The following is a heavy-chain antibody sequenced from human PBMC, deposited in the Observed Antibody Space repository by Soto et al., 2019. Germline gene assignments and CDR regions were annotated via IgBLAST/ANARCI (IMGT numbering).Heavy chain of an antibody. CDR1: GYTFTSYG. CDR2: ISAYNGNT. CDR3: ATSIAARPGFDY. J-gene: IGHJ4*02. V-gene: IGHV1-18*01. Sequence: ASVKVYCKASGYTFTSYGISWVRQAPGQGLEWMGWISAYNGNTNYAQKLQGRVTMTTDTSTSTAYMELRSLRSDDTAVYYCATSIAARPGFDYWGQGTLVTAPQ. D-gene: IGHD6-6*01.